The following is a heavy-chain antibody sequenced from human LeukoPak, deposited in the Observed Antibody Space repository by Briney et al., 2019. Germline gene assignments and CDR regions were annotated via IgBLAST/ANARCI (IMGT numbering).Heavy chain of an antibody. D-gene: IGHD7-27*01. J-gene: IGHJ3*01. CDR1: AFTFSDYS. CDR2: IDTSSSTM. CDR3: AREDDSWGPNNLDL. Sequence: GGSLRLSCAASAFTFSDYSMNWVRQAPGKVLEWISYIDTSSSTMYYADSVMGRFTISRDNAKESLYLQMNSLRDEDTAVYYCAREDDSWGPNNLDLWGQGTMVTVSS. V-gene: IGHV3-48*02.